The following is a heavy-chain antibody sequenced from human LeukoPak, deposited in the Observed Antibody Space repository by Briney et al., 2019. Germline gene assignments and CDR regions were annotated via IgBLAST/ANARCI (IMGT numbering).Heavy chain of an antibody. V-gene: IGHV4-34*01. CDR2: INHSGST. Sequence: PSETLSLTCAVYGGSFSGYYWSWIRQPPGKGPEWIGEINHSGSTNYNPSLKSRVTISVDTSKNQFSLKLSAVTAADTAVYYCASTPFRGGYYPGLDYWGQGTLVTVSS. J-gene: IGHJ4*02. D-gene: IGHD3-3*01. CDR3: ASTPFRGGYYPGLDY. CDR1: GGSFSGYY.